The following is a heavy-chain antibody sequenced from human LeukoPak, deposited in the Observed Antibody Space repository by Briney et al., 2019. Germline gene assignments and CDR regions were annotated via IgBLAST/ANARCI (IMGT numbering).Heavy chain of an antibody. CDR3: ARDLGRGYSYGFVFDY. Sequence: KSSETLSLTCTVSGGSISSYYWSWIRQPPGKGLEWIGYIYYSGSTNYNPSLKSRVAISVDTSKNQFSLKLSSVTAADTAVYYCARDLGRGYSYGFVFDYWGQGTLVTVSS. CDR1: GGSISSYY. J-gene: IGHJ4*02. D-gene: IGHD5-18*01. V-gene: IGHV4-59*01. CDR2: IYYSGST.